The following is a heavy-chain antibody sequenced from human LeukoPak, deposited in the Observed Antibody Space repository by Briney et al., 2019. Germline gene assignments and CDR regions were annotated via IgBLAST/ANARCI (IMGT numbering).Heavy chain of an antibody. D-gene: IGHD2-2*01. J-gene: IGHJ4*02. CDR2: IKSKTDGGTT. CDR3: TTGYCSSTSCPTDY. Sequence: GGSLRLSCASSGFTFSNAWMSWVRQAPGKGLEWVGRIKSKTDGGTTDYAAPVKGRFTISRDDSKNTLYLQMNSLKTEDTAVYYCTTGYCSSTSCPTDYWGQGTLVTVSS. V-gene: IGHV3-15*01. CDR1: GFTFSNAW.